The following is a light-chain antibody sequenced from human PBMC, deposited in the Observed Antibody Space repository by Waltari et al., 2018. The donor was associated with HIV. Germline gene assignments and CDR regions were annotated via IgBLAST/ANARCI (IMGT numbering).Light chain of an antibody. CDR2: SNN. Sequence: QPVLTQPPFASGTPGQRVTISCSGSRSNIGINTVSWYQQLPGTAPQLFIYSNNRRPSGVPDRFSGSKSGTSASLAISGLQSEDEADYYCAAWDDSLNGWVFGGGTKLTVV. CDR1: RSNIGINT. J-gene: IGLJ3*02. V-gene: IGLV1-44*01. CDR3: AAWDDSLNGWV.